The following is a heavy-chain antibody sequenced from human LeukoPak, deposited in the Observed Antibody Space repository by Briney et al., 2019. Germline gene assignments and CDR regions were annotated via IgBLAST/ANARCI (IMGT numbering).Heavy chain of an antibody. CDR1: GFTFNIYA. V-gene: IGHV3-23*01. CDR3: VKDAPLPFDF. CDR2: LNEDGGYT. Sequence: GGSLRLSCAASGFTFNIYAMSWVRQAPGKGLAWVSGLNEDGGYTYYADSVKGRFTISRDNSENTLYLQMSSLRAEDTAIYYCVKDAPLPFDFWGQGALVIVSS. J-gene: IGHJ4*02.